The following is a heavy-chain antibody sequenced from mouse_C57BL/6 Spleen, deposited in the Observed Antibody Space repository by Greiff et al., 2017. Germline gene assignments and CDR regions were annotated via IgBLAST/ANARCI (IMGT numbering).Heavy chain of an antibody. CDR1: GFNIKDYY. D-gene: IGHD1-1*02. Sequence: VQLKESGAELVKPGASVKLSCTASGFNIKDYYMHWVKQRPEQGLEWIGRIDPEDGETKYAPKVQGKATITADTSSNTAYLQLSSLTAADTAVYYCAGSGRDYGPYYYAMDYWGQGTSVTVSS. CDR3: AGSGRDYGPYYYAMDY. V-gene: IGHV14-2*01. CDR2: IDPEDGET. J-gene: IGHJ4*01.